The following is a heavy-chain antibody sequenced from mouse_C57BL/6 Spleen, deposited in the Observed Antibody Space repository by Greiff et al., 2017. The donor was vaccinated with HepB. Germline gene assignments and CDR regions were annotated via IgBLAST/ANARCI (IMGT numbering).Heavy chain of an antibody. J-gene: IGHJ3*01. CDR1: GYTFTSYG. CDR3: AREGFITTASRGFAY. D-gene: IGHD1-1*01. CDR2: IYPRSGNT. V-gene: IGHV1-81*01. Sequence: VQRVESGAELARPGASVKLSCKASGYTFTSYGISWVKQRTGQGLEWIGEIYPRSGNTYYNEKFKGKATLTADKSSSTAYMELRSLTSEDSAVYFCAREGFITTASRGFAYWGQGTLVTVSA.